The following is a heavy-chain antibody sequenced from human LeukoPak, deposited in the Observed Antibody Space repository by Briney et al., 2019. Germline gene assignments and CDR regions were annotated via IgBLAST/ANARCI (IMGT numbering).Heavy chain of an antibody. V-gene: IGHV1-69*13. Sequence: SVKVSCKASGGTFSSYAISWVRQAPGQGLEWMGGITPIFGTANYAQKFQGRVTITADESTSTAYMELSSLRSEDTAVYYCASNLLYCSSTSCYFDYWGQGTLVTVSS. CDR3: ASNLLYCSSTSCYFDY. CDR2: ITPIFGTA. D-gene: IGHD2-2*01. CDR1: GGTFSSYA. J-gene: IGHJ4*02.